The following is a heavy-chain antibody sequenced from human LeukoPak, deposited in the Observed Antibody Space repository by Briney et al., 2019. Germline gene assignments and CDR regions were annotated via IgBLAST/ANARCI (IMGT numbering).Heavy chain of an antibody. CDR2: IYPGDSDT. D-gene: IGHD3-10*01. Sequence: PGESLKISCKGSGYSFTSYWIGWVRQIPGKGLEWMGIIYPGDSDTRYSPSFQGQVTISADKSISTAYLQWSSLKASDTAMYYCASTGGSGSYWDPFDPWGQGTLVTVSS. V-gene: IGHV5-51*01. CDR1: GYSFTSYW. J-gene: IGHJ5*02. CDR3: ASTGGSGSYWDPFDP.